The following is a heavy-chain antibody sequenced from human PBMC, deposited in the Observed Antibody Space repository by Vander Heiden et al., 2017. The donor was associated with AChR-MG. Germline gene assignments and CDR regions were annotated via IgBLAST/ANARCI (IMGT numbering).Heavy chain of an antibody. D-gene: IGHD2-2*01. CDR1: GGTFSSHS. V-gene: IGHV1-69*04. J-gene: IGHJ6*02. CDR2: IIPILGIA. Sequence: QVQLVQSGAEVKKPGSSVKVSCKVSGGTFSSHSISWVRRAPGQGLEWMGRIIPILGIANYAQKFQGRVTITADKSTSTAYMELSSLRSEDTAVYYCARALLGYCSSTSCTKRDYYGMDVWGQGTTVTVSS. CDR3: ARALLGYCSSTSCTKRDYYGMDV.